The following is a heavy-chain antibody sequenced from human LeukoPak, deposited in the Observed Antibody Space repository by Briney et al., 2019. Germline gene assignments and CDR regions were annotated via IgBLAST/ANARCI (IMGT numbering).Heavy chain of an antibody. V-gene: IGHV1-46*01. CDR1: GYTFTSYY. CDR2: ISPSGGST. D-gene: IGHD3-3*01. CDR3: ARHEWREIGSFDY. J-gene: IGHJ4*02. Sequence: ASVTVSCKASGYTFTSYYMHWVRQAPGQGLEWMGIISPSGGSTSYAQKFQGRVTMTRDTSTSTVYMELSSLRSEDTAVYYCARHEWREIGSFDYWGQGTLVTVSS.